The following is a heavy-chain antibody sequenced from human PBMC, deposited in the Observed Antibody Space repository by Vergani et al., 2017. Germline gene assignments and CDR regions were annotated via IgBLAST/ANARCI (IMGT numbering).Heavy chain of an antibody. D-gene: IGHD3-10*01. CDR3: ARGDTMVRGPRFDP. V-gene: IGHV3-30*14. CDR1: GFTFSSYA. J-gene: IGHJ5*02. CDR2: ISYDGINK. Sequence: QVQLVESVGGVVQPGRSLRLSCAASGFTFSSYAMHWVRQAPGKGLEWVAVISYDGINKYYADSVKGRFTISRYNSKNTLYLQMNSLRAEDTAVYYCARGDTMVRGPRFDPWGQGTLVTVSS.